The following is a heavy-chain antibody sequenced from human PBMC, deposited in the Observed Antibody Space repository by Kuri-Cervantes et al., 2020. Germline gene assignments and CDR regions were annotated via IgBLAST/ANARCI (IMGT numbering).Heavy chain of an antibody. CDR3: TTYHNSDSRGTRGDY. CDR1: GFTFGDYA. Sequence: GGSLRLSCAASGFTFGDYAMHWVRQAPGKGLEWVGRIKSKTGGGQTDYAAPVKGRITISSDDSKNTLYLQMNSLKTEDTAVYYCTTYHNSDSRGTRGDYWGQGTLVTVSS. V-gene: IGHV3-15*01. J-gene: IGHJ4*02. CDR2: IKSKTGGGQT. D-gene: IGHD3-22*01.